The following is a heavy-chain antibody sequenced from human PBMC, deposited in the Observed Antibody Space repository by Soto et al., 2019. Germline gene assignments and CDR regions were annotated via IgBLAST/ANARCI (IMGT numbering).Heavy chain of an antibody. D-gene: IGHD3-10*01. CDR2: IKSGGETT. CDR1: GFTFGTYG. Sequence: EVQLLESGGGLVQPGGSLRLSCAGSGFTFGTYGMSWVRLAPGRGLEWVSAIKSGGETTYYPDSVKGRFTISRDNSKNTLYMQMNSLRAEDTAIYYCAKAPRGCHYGDWYFDLWGRGTLVTVSS. J-gene: IGHJ2*01. V-gene: IGHV3-23*01. CDR3: AKAPRGCHYGDWYFDL.